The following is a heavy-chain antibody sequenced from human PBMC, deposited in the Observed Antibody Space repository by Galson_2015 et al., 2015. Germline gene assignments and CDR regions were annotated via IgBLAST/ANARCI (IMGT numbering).Heavy chain of an antibody. CDR2: ISASSTTK. D-gene: IGHD2-8*02. Sequence: SLRLSCAASGFTFSDYYTSWLRQAPGKGLEWVSYISASSTTKYYAGSVKGRFTISRDNAKNSLYLQMKSLRAEDTAVYYCARSLYWNHAGDVDYWGQGTLVTVSS. CDR3: ARSLYWNHAGDVDY. J-gene: IGHJ4*02. CDR1: GFTFSDYY. V-gene: IGHV3-11*01.